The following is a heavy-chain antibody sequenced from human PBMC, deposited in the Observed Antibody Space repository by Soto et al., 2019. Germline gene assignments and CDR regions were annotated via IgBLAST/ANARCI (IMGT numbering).Heavy chain of an antibody. D-gene: IGHD2-15*01. CDR2: INSDGSST. Sequence: SGGSLRLSCAASGFTFSSYWMHWVRQAPGKGLVWVSRINSDGSSTSYADSVKGRFTISRDNAKNTLYLQMNSLRAEDTAVYYCARYCSGGSCYYSVVDYWGQGTLVTVSS. CDR3: ARYCSGGSCYYSVVDY. J-gene: IGHJ4*02. CDR1: GFTFSSYW. V-gene: IGHV3-74*01.